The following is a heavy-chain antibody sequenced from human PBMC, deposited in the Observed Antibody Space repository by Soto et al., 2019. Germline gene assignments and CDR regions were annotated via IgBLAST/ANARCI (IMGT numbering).Heavy chain of an antibody. J-gene: IGHJ6*02. CDR3: ARQSSYCVDV. V-gene: IGHV4-4*02. CDR2: IFHSGPT. CDR1: GDFIRNGHW. Sequence: QVQLQESGPGLVKPSETLSLTCAVSGDFIRNGHWWSWVRQAPGQGLEWIGEIFHSGPTHYNPSLKSGVTVSIDMSKNQFSLTLNSLTAADTAIYYCARQSSYCVDVWGQGTAVTVSS.